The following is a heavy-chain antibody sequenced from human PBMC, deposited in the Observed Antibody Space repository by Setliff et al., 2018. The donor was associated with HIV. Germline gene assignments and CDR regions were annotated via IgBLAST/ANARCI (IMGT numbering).Heavy chain of an antibody. CDR3: ARGRVAVVKGYYYYYYGMDV. D-gene: IGHD2-15*01. CDR2: INHSGST. Sequence: PSETLSLTCAVYGGSFSGYYWGWIRQPPGKGLEWIGEINHSGSTNYNPSLKSRVTISVDTSKNQFSLKLSSVTAADTAVYYCARGRVAVVKGYYYYYYGMDVWGQGTTVTVSS. J-gene: IGHJ6*02. CDR1: GGSFSGYY. V-gene: IGHV4-34*01.